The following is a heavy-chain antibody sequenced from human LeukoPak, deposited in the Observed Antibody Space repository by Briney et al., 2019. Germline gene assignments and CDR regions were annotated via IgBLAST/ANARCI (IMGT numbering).Heavy chain of an antibody. CDR3: APKLAAAGKSDFDY. J-gene: IGHJ4*02. CDR2: IRYDGSNK. D-gene: IGHD6-13*01. V-gene: IGHV3-30*02. Sequence: GGSLRLSCAASGFTFSNYGMHWVRQAPGKGLEWVAFIRYDGSNKYYADSVKGRFTISRDNSKNTLYLQMNSLRAEDTAVYYCAPKLAAAGKSDFDYWGQGTRVTVSS. CDR1: GFTFSNYG.